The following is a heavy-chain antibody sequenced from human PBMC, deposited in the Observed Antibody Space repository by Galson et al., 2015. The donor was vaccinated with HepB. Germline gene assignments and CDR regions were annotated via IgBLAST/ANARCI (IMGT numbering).Heavy chain of an antibody. CDR2: VSDSGGSK. Sequence: SLRLSCADSGFTFSNYAMSWVRQAPGKGLEWVANVSDSGGSKFYANSVKGRFTISRDNSKNTLYVQMNSLTDEDTAVYYCAKDCIPVQLERRPYLNYWCQGTLVTVS. V-gene: IGHV3-23*01. J-gene: IGHJ4*02. CDR3: AKDCIPVQLERRPYLNY. CDR1: GFTFSNYA. D-gene: IGHD1-1*01.